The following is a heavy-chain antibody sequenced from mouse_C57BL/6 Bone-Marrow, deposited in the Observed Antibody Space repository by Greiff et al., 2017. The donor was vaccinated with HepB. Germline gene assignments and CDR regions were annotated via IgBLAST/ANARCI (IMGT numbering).Heavy chain of an antibody. Sequence: VKLQESGAELARPGASVKLSCKASGYTFTSYGISWVKLRTGQGLEWIGEIYPRSGNTYYNEKFKGKATLTADKSSSTAYMELRSLTSEDSAVYFCARFDGYYPYFDYWGQGTTLTVSS. V-gene: IGHV1-81*01. J-gene: IGHJ2*01. CDR1: GYTFTSYG. CDR3: ARFDGYYPYFDY. D-gene: IGHD2-3*01. CDR2: IYPRSGNT.